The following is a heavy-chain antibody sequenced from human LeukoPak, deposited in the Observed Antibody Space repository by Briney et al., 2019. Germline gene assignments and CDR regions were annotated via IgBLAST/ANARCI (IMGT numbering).Heavy chain of an antibody. V-gene: IGHV1-2*02. CDR3: GRVAQAAAGSYYYYYGMDV. CDR2: INPNSGGT. CDR1: GYTFTGYY. Sequence: ASVKGSCKASGYTFTGYYMHWVRQAPGQGLEWMGWINPNSGGTNYAQKFQGRVTMTTVTSISTAYMELSRLRSDDPAVYYCGRVAQAAAGSYYYYYGMDVWGQGTTVTVSS. J-gene: IGHJ6*02. D-gene: IGHD6-13*01.